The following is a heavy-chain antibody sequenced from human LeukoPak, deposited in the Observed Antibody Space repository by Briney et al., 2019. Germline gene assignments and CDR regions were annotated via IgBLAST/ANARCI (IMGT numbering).Heavy chain of an antibody. D-gene: IGHD3-22*01. V-gene: IGHV3-48*03. CDR2: ISSSGSTI. J-gene: IGHJ6*04. Sequence: GGSLRLSCAASGFTFSSYEMNWVRQAPGKGLEWVSYISSSGSTIYYADSVKGRFTISRDNAKNSLYLQMNSLRAEDTAVYYCARLPYYYDSSGYPRGGDVWGKGTTVTVSS. CDR3: ARLPYYYDSSGYPRGGDV. CDR1: GFTFSSYE.